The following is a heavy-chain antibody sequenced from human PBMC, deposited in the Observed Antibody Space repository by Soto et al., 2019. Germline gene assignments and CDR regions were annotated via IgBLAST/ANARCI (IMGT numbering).Heavy chain of an antibody. CDR1: GGSISSYY. CDR3: AREGSDYYDSSGLAY. D-gene: IGHD3-22*01. CDR2: IYTSGST. J-gene: IGHJ4*02. Sequence: SETLSLTCTVSGGSISSYYWSWIRQPAGKGLEWIGRIYTSGSTNYNPSLKSRVTMSVDTSKNQFSLKLSSVTAADAAVYYCAREGSDYYDSSGLAYWGQGTLVTVSS. V-gene: IGHV4-4*07.